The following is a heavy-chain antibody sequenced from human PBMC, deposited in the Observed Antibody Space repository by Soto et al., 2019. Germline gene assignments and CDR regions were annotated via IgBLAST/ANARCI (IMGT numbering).Heavy chain of an antibody. V-gene: IGHV4-39*01. J-gene: IGHJ6*02. Sequence: QLQLQESGPGLVKPSETLSLTCTVSGGSISSSSYYWGWIRQPPGKGLEWIGSIYYSGSTYYNPHRKVRVTISVDTSKNQFSLKLSSVTAADTAVYYCASGYDSSGYYYVGGYYYYGMAVWGQGTTVTVSS. D-gene: IGHD3-22*01. CDR3: ASGYDSSGYYYVGGYYYYGMAV. CDR2: IYYSGST. CDR1: GGSISSSSYY.